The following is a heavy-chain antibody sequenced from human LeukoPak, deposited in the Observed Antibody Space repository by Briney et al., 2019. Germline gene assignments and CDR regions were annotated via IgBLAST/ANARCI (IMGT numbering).Heavy chain of an antibody. Sequence: SETLSLTCAVYGGSFSGYYWSWIRQPPGKGLEWIGEINHSGSTNYNPSLKSRVTISVDTSKNQFSLKLSSVTAADTAVYYCARDINAYGGYDFWSGYYSLQFDYWGQGTLVTVSS. D-gene: IGHD3-3*01. J-gene: IGHJ4*02. CDR3: ARDINAYGGYDFWSGYYSLQFDY. CDR2: INHSGST. CDR1: GGSFSGYY. V-gene: IGHV4-34*01.